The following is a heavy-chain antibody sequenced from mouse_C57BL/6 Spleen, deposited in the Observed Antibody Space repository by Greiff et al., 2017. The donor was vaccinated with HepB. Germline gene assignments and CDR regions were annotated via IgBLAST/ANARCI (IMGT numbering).Heavy chain of an antibody. Sequence: EVQVVESGGGLVQPGGSMKLSCAASGFTFSDAWMDWVRQSPEKGLEWVAEIRNKANNHATYYAESVKGRFTISRDDSKSSVYLQMNSLRAEDTGIYYCTSYYLLDAMDYWGQGTSVTVSS. CDR1: GFTFSDAW. V-gene: IGHV6-6*01. CDR3: TSYYLLDAMDY. J-gene: IGHJ4*01. CDR2: IRNKANNHAT. D-gene: IGHD1-1*01.